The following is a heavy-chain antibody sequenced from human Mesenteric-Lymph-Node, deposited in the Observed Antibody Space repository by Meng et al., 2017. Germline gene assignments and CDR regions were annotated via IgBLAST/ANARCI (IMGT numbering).Heavy chain of an antibody. D-gene: IGHD1-26*01. CDR2: INPSGGST. CDR1: GYTFTGYY. CDR3: ARFEVGVGATNPDY. J-gene: IGHJ4*02. V-gene: IGHV1-46*01. Sequence: ASVKVSCKASGYTFTGYYMHWVRQAPGQGLEWMGIINPSGGSTSYAQKFQGRVTMTRDKSISTAYLQWSSLKASDTAMYYCARFEVGVGATNPDYWGQGTLVTVSS.